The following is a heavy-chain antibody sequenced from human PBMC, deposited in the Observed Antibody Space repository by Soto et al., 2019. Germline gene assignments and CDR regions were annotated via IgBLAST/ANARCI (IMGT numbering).Heavy chain of an antibody. CDR2: INWNSGSI. D-gene: IGHD6-13*01. Sequence: SLRLSFAASGFTFDDSAMHWVRQVPGKGLEWVSGINWNSGSIGYGDSVKGRFAISRDNAKNSLHLQMNSLSAEDTAFYYCVKDESINWYSGHFRHWGQGTLVTVSS. V-gene: IGHV3-9*01. CDR1: GFTFDDSA. CDR3: VKDESINWYSGHFRH. J-gene: IGHJ1*01.